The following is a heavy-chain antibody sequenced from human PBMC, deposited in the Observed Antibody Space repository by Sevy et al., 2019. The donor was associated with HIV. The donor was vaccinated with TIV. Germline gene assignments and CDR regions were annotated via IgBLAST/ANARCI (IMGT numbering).Heavy chain of an antibody. J-gene: IGHJ4*02. CDR1: GFTFSSYG. Sequence: GGSLRLSCAASGFTFSSYGMHWVRQAPGKGLEWMAVISYDGSNKYYADSVKGRFTISRDNSKNTLYLQMNSLRAEDTAVYYCAKDQTLLYDSSGFDYWGQGTLVTVSS. CDR2: ISYDGSNK. CDR3: AKDQTLLYDSSGFDY. V-gene: IGHV3-30*18. D-gene: IGHD3-22*01.